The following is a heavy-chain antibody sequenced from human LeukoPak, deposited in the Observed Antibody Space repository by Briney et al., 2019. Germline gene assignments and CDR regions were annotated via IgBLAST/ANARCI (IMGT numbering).Heavy chain of an antibody. J-gene: IGHJ4*02. CDR2: TYNGGST. CDR1: AGSVSSSIYH. CDR3: VRGHGGY. V-gene: IGHV4-61*01. Sequence: SETLSLTCTVSAGSVSSSIYHWFWIRQPPGKGLEWIGFTYNGGSTYYNPSLKSRVTISVDMAKNQFSLKVMSVTAADTAVYYCVRGHGGYWGQGTLVTVSS.